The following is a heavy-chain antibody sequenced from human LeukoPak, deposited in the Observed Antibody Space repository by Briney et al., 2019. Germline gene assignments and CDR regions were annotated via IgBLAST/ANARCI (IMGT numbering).Heavy chain of an antibody. CDR1: GGSISSYY. J-gene: IGHJ5*02. CDR2: TYYSGST. D-gene: IGHD3-22*01. V-gene: IGHV4-59*01. Sequence: PSETLSLTCTVSGGSISSYYWSWIRQPPGKGLEWIGYTYYSGSTNYNPSLKSRVTISVDTSKNQFSLKLSSVTAADTAVYYCAKDLDYYDGENWFDPWGQGTLVTVSS. CDR3: AKDLDYYDGENWFDP.